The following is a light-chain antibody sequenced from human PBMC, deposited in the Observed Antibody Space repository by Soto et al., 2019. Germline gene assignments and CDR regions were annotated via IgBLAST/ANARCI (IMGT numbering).Light chain of an antibody. V-gene: IGLV2-14*01. CDR2: EAT. J-gene: IGLJ1*01. Sequence: QFALTQPASMSGSPGQSITISCTGTSSDIGRYNFVSWYQHHPGKAPKLIIYEATKRPSGVSYRFSGSKSGNTASLTISGLQTEDEADYYCTSYTSSSTRVFGTGTKVTVL. CDR3: TSYTSSSTRV. CDR1: SSDIGRYNF.